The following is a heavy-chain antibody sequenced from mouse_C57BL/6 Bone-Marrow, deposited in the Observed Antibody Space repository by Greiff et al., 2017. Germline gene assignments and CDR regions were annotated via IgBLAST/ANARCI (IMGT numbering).Heavy chain of an antibody. V-gene: IGHV1-85*01. J-gene: IGHJ1*03. CDR1: GYTFTSYD. CDR2: IYPRDGST. Sequence: QVQLKESGPELVKPGASVKLSCKASGYTFTSYDINWVKQRPGQGLEWIGWIYPRDGSTKYNEKFKGKATLTVDTSSSTAYMELHSLTSEDSAVYFCARVESDGSSGDWYCDVWGTGTTVTVSS. D-gene: IGHD1-1*01. CDR3: ARVESDGSSGDWYCDV.